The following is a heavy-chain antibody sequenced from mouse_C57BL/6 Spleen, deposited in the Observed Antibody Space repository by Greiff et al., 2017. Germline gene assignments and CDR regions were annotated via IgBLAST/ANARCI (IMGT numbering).Heavy chain of an antibody. CDR2: IYPGDGDT. V-gene: IGHV1-82*01. J-gene: IGHJ4*01. CDR1: GYAFSSSW. CDR3: AREGVYGNYPLYAMDY. Sequence: VQLQQSGPELVKPGASVKISCKASGYAFSSSWMNWVKQRPGKGLEWIGRIYPGDGDTNYNGKFKGKATLTADKSSSTAYMQLSSLTSEDSAVXFCAREGVYGNYPLYAMDYWGQGTSVTVSS. D-gene: IGHD2-1*01.